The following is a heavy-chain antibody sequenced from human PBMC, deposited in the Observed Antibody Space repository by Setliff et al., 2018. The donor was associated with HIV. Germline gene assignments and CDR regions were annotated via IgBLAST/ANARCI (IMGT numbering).Heavy chain of an antibody. CDR2: IIPIFGTA. D-gene: IGHD1-26*01. J-gene: IGHJ6*04. V-gene: IGHV1-69*13. CDR3: ARAIVGLGYNFFSVDV. Sequence: SVKVSCKASGGTFSSYAISWVRQAPGQGLEWMGGIIPIFGTANYAQKFQGRVTITADESTSTAYMELSSLRSEDTAVYYCARAIVGLGYNFFSVDVWGKGTTVTVSS. CDR1: GGTFSSYA.